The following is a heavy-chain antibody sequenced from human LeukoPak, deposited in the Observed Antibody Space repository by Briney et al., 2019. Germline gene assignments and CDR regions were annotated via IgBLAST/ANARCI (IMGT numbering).Heavy chain of an antibody. CDR1: GGSINSNGFF. V-gene: IGHV4-39*07. CDR2: IYYSGST. D-gene: IGHD3-22*01. CDR3: ARDWSSTYYPRGYFQH. Sequence: SETLSLTCTVSGGSINSNGFFWGWIRQPPGKGLEWIGSIYYSGSTYNNPSLKSRVTISLDTSKNQFSLRLSSVTAADTAVHYCARDWSSTYYPRGYFQHWGQGTLVTVSS. J-gene: IGHJ1*01.